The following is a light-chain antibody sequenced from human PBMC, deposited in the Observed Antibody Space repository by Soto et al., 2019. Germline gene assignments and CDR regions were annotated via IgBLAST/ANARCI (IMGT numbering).Light chain of an antibody. CDR1: QSVLYSSNNKNY. Sequence: DIVMTQSPDSLAVSLGESATINCKTSQSVLYSSNNKNYLAWYQQKPGQPPKLLIYWASTRESGVPDRFSGSGSGTDFTLTISSLQAEDVAIHYCQQYYSTLRTLGQGTKVEIK. CDR2: WAS. V-gene: IGKV4-1*01. J-gene: IGKJ1*01. CDR3: QQYYSTLRT.